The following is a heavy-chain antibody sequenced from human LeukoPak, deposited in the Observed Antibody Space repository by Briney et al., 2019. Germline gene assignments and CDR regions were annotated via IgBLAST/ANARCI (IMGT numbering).Heavy chain of an antibody. D-gene: IGHD3-10*01. CDR2: ISAYNGNT. Sequence: ASVKVSCKASGYTFTSYGISWVRQAPGQGLEWMGWISAYNGNTNYAQKLQGRVTMTTDTSTSTAYMELRSLRSDDTAVYYCARGPWGSGSVVWFDPWGQGTLVTVSS. CDR1: GYTFTSYG. V-gene: IGHV1-18*01. J-gene: IGHJ5*02. CDR3: ARGPWGSGSVVWFDP.